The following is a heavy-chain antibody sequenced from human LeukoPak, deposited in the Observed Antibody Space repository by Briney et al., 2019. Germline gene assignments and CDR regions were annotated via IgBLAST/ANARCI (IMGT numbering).Heavy chain of an antibody. D-gene: IGHD5/OR15-5a*01. CDR3: ARFDQVSETAGGY. Sequence: ASVKVSCKASGYTFTSYDINWVRLATGQGLEWMGWINPHSGGTNYAQKFQGRVTMTRDTSISTAYMELSRLRSDDTAVYYCARFDQVSETAGGYWGQGTLVTVSS. J-gene: IGHJ4*02. CDR1: GYTFTSYD. V-gene: IGHV1-2*02. CDR2: INPHSGGT.